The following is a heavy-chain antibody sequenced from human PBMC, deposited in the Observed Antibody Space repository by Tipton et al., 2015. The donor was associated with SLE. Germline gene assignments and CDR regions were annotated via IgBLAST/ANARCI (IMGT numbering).Heavy chain of an antibody. CDR1: GGSISSYY. Sequence: TLSLTCTVSGGSISSYYWSWIRQPPGKGLEWIGYIYYSGSTNYNPSLKSRVTISVDTSKNQFSLKLSSVTAADTAVYYCARAYYYDSSGYPGGFQHRGQGTLVTVSS. D-gene: IGHD3-22*01. CDR3: ARAYYYDSSGYPGGFQH. V-gene: IGHV4-59*01. CDR2: IYYSGST. J-gene: IGHJ1*01.